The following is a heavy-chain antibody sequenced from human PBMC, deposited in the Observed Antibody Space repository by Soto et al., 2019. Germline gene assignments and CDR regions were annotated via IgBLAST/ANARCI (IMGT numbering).Heavy chain of an antibody. Sequence: VASVKVSCKASGYTFTSYGISWVRQAPGQGLEWMGWISAYNGNTNYAQKLQGRVTMTTDTSTSTAYMELRSLRSDDTAVYYCARSVIEATIYDSSGYYSVVPPGDCDYWGQGTLVTV. D-gene: IGHD3-22*01. CDR1: GYTFTSYG. CDR3: ARSVIEATIYDSSGYYSVVPPGDCDY. J-gene: IGHJ4*02. V-gene: IGHV1-18*04. CDR2: ISAYNGNT.